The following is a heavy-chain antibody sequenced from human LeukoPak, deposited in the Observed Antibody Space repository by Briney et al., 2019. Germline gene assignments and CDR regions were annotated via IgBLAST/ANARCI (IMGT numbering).Heavy chain of an antibody. D-gene: IGHD6-13*01. V-gene: IGHV4-39*07. Sequence: SSETLSLTCTVSGGSISSSSYYWGWIRQPPGKGLEWIGSIYYSGSTYYNPSLKSRVTISVDTSKNQFSLKLSSVTAADTAVYYCARDPIAAAGPYYYYGMDVWGQGTTVTVSS. CDR3: ARDPIAAAGPYYYYGMDV. J-gene: IGHJ6*02. CDR2: IYYSGST. CDR1: GGSISSSSYY.